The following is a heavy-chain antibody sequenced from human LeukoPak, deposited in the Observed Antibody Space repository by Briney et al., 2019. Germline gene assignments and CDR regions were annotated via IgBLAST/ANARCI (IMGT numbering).Heavy chain of an antibody. J-gene: IGHJ4*02. CDR2: IYHSGST. CDR1: GYSISSGYY. Sequence: PSETLSLTCTVSGYSISSGYYWGWIRQPPGKGLEWIGSIYHSGSTYYNPSLKSRVTISVDTSKNRFSLKLSSVTAADTAVYYCARDDIAAAGTNYWGQGTLVTVSS. V-gene: IGHV4-38-2*02. D-gene: IGHD6-13*01. CDR3: ARDDIAAAGTNY.